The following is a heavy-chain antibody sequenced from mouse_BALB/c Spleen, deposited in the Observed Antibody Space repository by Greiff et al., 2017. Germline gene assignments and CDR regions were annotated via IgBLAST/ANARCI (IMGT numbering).Heavy chain of an antibody. CDR2: IDPSDSET. Sequence: QVQLKQPGAELVKPGAPVKLSCTASGYTFTSYWMNWVQQTPGRGLEWIGTIDPSDSETHYNQKFKDKATLTVDKSSSTAYIQLSSLTSEDSAVYYCARSYDGYYEDAMDYWGQGTSVTVSS. CDR1: GYTFTSYW. V-gene: IGHV1-69*02. D-gene: IGHD2-3*01. J-gene: IGHJ4*01. CDR3: ARSYDGYYEDAMDY.